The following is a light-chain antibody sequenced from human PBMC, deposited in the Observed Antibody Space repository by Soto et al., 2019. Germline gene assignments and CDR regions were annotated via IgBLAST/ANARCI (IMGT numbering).Light chain of an antibody. CDR1: QSVSSN. J-gene: IGKJ1*01. CDR2: GAS. CDR3: QQYGNTPWT. V-gene: IGKV3-20*01. Sequence: EIVMTQSPATLSVSPGERATLSCRASQSVSSNLAWYQQKAGQAPRLLIYGASSRATGIPDRFSGSGSGTDFTLTISRLEPEDFAVFYCQQYGNTPWTFGQGTKVDI.